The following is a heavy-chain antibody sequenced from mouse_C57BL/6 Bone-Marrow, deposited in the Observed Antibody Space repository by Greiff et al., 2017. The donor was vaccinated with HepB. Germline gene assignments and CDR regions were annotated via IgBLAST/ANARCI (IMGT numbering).Heavy chain of an antibody. CDR3: ASPSYYREAWFAY. Sequence: EVKLMESGGGLVKPGGSLKLSCAASGFTFSSYAMSWVRQTPEKRLEWVATISDGGSYTYYPDNVKGRFTISRDNAKNNLYLQISHLTSEDTAMYYCASPSYYREAWFAYWGQGTLVTVSA. CDR2: ISDGGSYT. V-gene: IGHV5-4*03. D-gene: IGHD2-14*01. CDR1: GFTFSSYA. J-gene: IGHJ3*01.